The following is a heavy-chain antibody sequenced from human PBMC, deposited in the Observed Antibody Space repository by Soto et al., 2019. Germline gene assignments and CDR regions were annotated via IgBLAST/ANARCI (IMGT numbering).Heavy chain of an antibody. V-gene: IGHV3-21*01. Sequence: GGSLRLSCAASGFTFSSYSMNWVRQAPGKGLEWVSSISSSSSYIYYADSVKGRFTISRDNAKNSLYLQMNSLRAEDTAVYYCARFPDIVVVPAAPRDLDYYYYMDVWGKGTTVTVSS. CDR3: ARFPDIVVVPAAPRDLDYYYYMDV. J-gene: IGHJ6*03. CDR2: ISSSSSYI. CDR1: GFTFSSYS. D-gene: IGHD2-2*01.